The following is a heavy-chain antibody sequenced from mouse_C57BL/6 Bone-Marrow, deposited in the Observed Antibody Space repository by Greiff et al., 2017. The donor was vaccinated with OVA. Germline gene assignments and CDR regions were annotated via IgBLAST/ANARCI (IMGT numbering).Heavy chain of an antibody. CDR3: ASLYDGYYVDWFAY. D-gene: IGHD2-3*01. J-gene: IGHJ3*01. Sequence: QVQLKQSGAELARPGASVKLSCKASGYTFTSYGISWVKQRTGQGLEWIGEIYPRSGNTYYNEKFKGKATLTADKSSSTAYMELRSLTSEDSAVYFCASLYDGYYVDWFAYWGQGTLVTVSA. CDR2: IYPRSGNT. V-gene: IGHV1-81*01. CDR1: GYTFTSYG.